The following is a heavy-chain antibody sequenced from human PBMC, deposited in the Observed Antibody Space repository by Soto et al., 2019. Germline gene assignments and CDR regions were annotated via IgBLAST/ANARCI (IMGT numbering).Heavy chain of an antibody. V-gene: IGHV5-51*01. Sequence: PGESLKISCKGSGYRLTSYWIGGVRQMPGKGLEWMGIIYPGEPETRYSPSFQGQVTISADKSISTAYLQWSSLKASHTAMYYCARQGHHRRDFDIRGQETMVTVSS. J-gene: IGHJ3*02. CDR1: GYRLTSYW. CDR3: ARQGHHRRDFDI. CDR2: IYPGEPET.